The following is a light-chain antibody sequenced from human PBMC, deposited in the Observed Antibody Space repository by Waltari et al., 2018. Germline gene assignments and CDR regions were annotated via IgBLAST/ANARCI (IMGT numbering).Light chain of an antibody. Sequence: SYELTQPPSVSVSPGQTVRITCSGDALPKQYAYWYQQKPGQAPVRVIYKDSERPSGIPERFSGSSSGTTVTLTISGVQAEDEADYYCQSADSSGTPVVFGGGTKLTVL. J-gene: IGLJ2*01. CDR3: QSADSSGTPVV. CDR1: ALPKQY. V-gene: IGLV3-25*03. CDR2: KDS.